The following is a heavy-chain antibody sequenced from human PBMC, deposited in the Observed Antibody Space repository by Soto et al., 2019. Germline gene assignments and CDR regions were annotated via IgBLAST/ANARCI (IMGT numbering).Heavy chain of an antibody. CDR3: AKDRDYYYHYSGSDY. CDR2: INAGNGNT. CDR1: GYTFTSYA. D-gene: IGHD3-22*01. V-gene: IGHV1-3*01. J-gene: IGHJ4*02. Sequence: ASVKVSCKASGYTFTSYAMHWVRQAPGQRLEWMGWINAGNGNTKYSQKFQGRVTITRDTSASTAYMELSSLRSEDTAVYFCAKDRDYYYHYSGSDYWGQGTLVTSPQ.